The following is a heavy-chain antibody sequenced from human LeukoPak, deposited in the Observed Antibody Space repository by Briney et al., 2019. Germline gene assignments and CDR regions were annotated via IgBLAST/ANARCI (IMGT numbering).Heavy chain of an antibody. Sequence: SETLSLTCSVSGGSISNNYWNLIRQTPGKGLEWIGYIYYSGSTNYNPSLKSRVTISVDTSKNQISLRLRSVTAADTAVYYCARRRGWFDPWGQGTLVTVSS. CDR3: ARRRGWFDP. CDR2: IYYSGST. CDR1: GGSISNNY. J-gene: IGHJ5*02. D-gene: IGHD3-16*01. V-gene: IGHV4-59*01.